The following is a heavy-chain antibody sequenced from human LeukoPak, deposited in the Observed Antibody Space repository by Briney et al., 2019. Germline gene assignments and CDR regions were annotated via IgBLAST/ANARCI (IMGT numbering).Heavy chain of an antibody. D-gene: IGHD2-2*01. CDR3: AKGPLRGTAAAIDY. CDR2: ISYDGTNK. V-gene: IGHV3-30-3*01. CDR1: GFTFSSYA. J-gene: IGHJ4*02. Sequence: GGSLRLSCVASGFTFSSYAMQWVRQAPGKGLEWLAAISYDGTNKYYADSVKGRFTISRDISTDTLWLQMDSLRTEDTAVYYCAKGPLRGTAAAIDYWGQGTLVTVSS.